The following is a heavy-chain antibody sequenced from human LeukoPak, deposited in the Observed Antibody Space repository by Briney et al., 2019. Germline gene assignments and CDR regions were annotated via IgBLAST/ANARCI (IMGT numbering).Heavy chain of an antibody. V-gene: IGHV1-18*01. D-gene: IGHD2-2*01. Sequence: ASVKVSCKPSGYTFTNYGVSWVRQAPKQGLEWMGWISGNNDNPNYGQKFQGRFTVTTDSSTSTAYMELRNLRSDDTAVYYCARDGTSTDDYWGQGTLVTVSS. CDR2: ISGNNDNP. J-gene: IGHJ4*02. CDR3: ARDGTSTDDY. CDR1: GYTFTNYG.